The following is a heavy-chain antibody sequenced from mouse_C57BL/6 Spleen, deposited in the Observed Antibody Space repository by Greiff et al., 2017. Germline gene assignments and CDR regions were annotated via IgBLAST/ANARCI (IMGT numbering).Heavy chain of an antibody. CDR1: GFNIKDYY. CDR3: TTTTAQAWYFDV. Sequence: VQLQESGAELVRPGASVKLSCTASGFNIKDYYMHCVKQRPEQGLEWIGRIDPEDGDTEYAPQFQGKAPMTADTSSNTAYLQLSSLTSEDTAGYYCTTTTAQAWYFDVWGTGTTVTVSS. J-gene: IGHJ1*03. CDR2: IDPEDGDT. V-gene: IGHV14-1*01. D-gene: IGHD3-2*02.